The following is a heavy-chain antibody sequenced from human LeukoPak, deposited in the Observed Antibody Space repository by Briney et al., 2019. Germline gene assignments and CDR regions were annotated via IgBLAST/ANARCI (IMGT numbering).Heavy chain of an antibody. CDR2: INPSGGST. CDR3: ARTGSGITGHCDY. D-gene: IGHD1-26*01. V-gene: IGHV1-46*01. Sequence: ASVKVSCKASGYTFTSYYMHWVRQAPGQGLEWMGIINPSGGSTSYAQKLQGRVTMTRDMSRSPVYMELSSLRSEDAAVYYGARTGSGITGHCDYWGQGNLVTVSS. J-gene: IGHJ4*02. CDR1: GYTFTSYY.